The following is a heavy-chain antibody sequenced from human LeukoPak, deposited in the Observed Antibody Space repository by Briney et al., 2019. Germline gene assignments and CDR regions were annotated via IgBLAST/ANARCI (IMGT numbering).Heavy chain of an antibody. CDR1: GGSISSYY. Sequence: SETLSLTCTVSGGSISSYYWSWIRQPPGKGLEWIGYIYYSGSTNYNPSLKSRVTISVDTSKNQFSLKLSSVTAEDTAVYYCARAGNYYSSGPGDYYYYGMDVWGQGTTVTVSS. CDR3: ARAGNYYSSGPGDYYYYGMDV. V-gene: IGHV4-59*01. CDR2: IYYSGST. J-gene: IGHJ6*02. D-gene: IGHD3-22*01.